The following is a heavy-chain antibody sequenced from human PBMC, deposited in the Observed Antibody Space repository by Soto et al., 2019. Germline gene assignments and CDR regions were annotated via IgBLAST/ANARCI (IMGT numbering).Heavy chain of an antibody. CDR3: ARGELLYSYYYGMDV. V-gene: IGHV1-2*02. D-gene: IGHD1-26*01. Sequence: ASVKVSCKASGYTLTGYYMHWVRQAPGQGLEWMGWINPNSGGTNYAQKFQGRVTMTRDTSISTAYMELSRLRSDDTAVYYCARGELLYSYYYGMDVWGQGTTVTVSS. CDR2: INPNSGGT. CDR1: GYTLTGYY. J-gene: IGHJ6*02.